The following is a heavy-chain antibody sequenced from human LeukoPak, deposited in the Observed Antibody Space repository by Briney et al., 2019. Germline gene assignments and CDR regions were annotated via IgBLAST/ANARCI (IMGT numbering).Heavy chain of an antibody. D-gene: IGHD4-23*01. Sequence: GGSLRLSCAASGFTFSSYAMHWVRQAPGKGLEWVAVISYDGSNKYYADSVKGRFTISRDNSKNTLYLQMNSLRAEDTAVYYCARDMSTRVTPISYAFDVWGQGTMVTVSS. CDR1: GFTFSSYA. V-gene: IGHV3-30-3*01. CDR3: ARDMSTRVTPISYAFDV. J-gene: IGHJ3*01. CDR2: ISYDGSNK.